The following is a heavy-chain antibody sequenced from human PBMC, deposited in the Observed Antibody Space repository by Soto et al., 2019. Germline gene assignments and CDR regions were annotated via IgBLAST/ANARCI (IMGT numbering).Heavy chain of an antibody. J-gene: IGHJ4*02. CDR2: FNGHYGRP. D-gene: IGHD2-15*01. V-gene: IGHV3-23*01. Sequence: EVQLLESGGDVVQPGGSLRLSCAASGFNVSSYAMNWVRQAPGTGLEWVSGFNGHYGRPYYADSVKGRFTISRDTSKNTMYLHMSSLRADDTAVYYCAKAMVAATREADYWGQGTLVTVSS. CDR1: GFNVSSYA. CDR3: AKAMVAATREADY.